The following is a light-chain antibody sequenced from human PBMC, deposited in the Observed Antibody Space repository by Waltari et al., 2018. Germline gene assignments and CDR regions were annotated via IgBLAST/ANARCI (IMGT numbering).Light chain of an antibody. J-gene: IGKJ4*01. CDR1: QNLHKY. CDR3: QQRSNWPPLT. CDR2: EAS. V-gene: IGKV3-11*01. Sequence: EVVLTQSPASLSSSPGERVTLSCRASQNLHKYLAWYQQKPGQAPRLLIYEASNRATGIPDRFSGSGSGTDFTITIDSLEPEDFAVYFCQQRSNWPPLTFGGGTKVEIK.